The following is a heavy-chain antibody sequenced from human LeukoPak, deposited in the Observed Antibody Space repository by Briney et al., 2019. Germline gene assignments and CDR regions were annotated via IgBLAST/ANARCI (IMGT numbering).Heavy chain of an antibody. J-gene: IGHJ4*02. D-gene: IGHD5-24*01. Sequence: GRSLRLSCAASGFTFSTYGMHWVRQAPGKGLEWVAVLWYDGTNRYYADSVKDRFTISRDNPKNTLYLKMNRLRAEDTAIYYCARARGMATTPPDSWGLGTLVTVSS. CDR3: ARARGMATTPPDS. V-gene: IGHV3-33*01. CDR2: LWYDGTNR. CDR1: GFTFSTYG.